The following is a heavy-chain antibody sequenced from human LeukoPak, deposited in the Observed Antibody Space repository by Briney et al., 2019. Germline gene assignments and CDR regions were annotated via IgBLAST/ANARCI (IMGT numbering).Heavy chain of an antibody. Sequence: KPSETLSLTCTVSSGSISSGGYYWSWIRQHPGKGLEWIGYIYYSGSTYYNPSLKSRVTISVDTSKNQFSLKLNSVTAADTAVYYCARGHSSSWYYFDYWGQGTLVTVSS. CDR2: IYYSGST. CDR3: ARGHSSSWYYFDY. J-gene: IGHJ4*02. D-gene: IGHD6-13*01. V-gene: IGHV4-61*08. CDR1: SGSISSGGYY.